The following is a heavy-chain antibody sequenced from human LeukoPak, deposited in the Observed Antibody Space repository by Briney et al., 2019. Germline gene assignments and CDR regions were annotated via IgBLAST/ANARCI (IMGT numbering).Heavy chain of an antibody. D-gene: IGHD6-6*01. Sequence: SVKVSCKASEGTFSSYAITWVRQAPGQGLEWMGGIIPIFGTANYAQKFQGRVTITTDESTSTAYMELSSLRSEDTAVYYCARGSIAASRYYFDYWGQGTLVTVSS. V-gene: IGHV1-69*05. J-gene: IGHJ4*02. CDR1: EGTFSSYA. CDR2: IIPIFGTA. CDR3: ARGSIAASRYYFDY.